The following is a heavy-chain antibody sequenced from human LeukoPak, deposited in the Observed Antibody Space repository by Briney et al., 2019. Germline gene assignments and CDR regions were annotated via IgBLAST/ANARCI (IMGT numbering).Heavy chain of an antibody. J-gene: IGHJ4*02. V-gene: IGHV3-23*01. CDR3: AKGFSGYSYGYGVISSGDY. CDR1: GLTFSSYA. CDR2: ISGSGGST. D-gene: IGHD5-18*01. Sequence: HAGGSLRLSCAASGLTFSSYAMSWVRQAPGKGLEWVSAISGSGGSTYYADSVKGRFTISRDNSKNTLYLQMNSLRAEDTAVYYCAKGFSGYSYGYGVISSGDYWGQGTLVTVSS.